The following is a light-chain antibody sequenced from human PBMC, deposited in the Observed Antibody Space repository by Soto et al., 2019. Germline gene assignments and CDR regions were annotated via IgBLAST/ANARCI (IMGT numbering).Light chain of an antibody. CDR1: NLGKKY. Sequence: SYELTQPPSVSVSPGRTASISCSGDNLGKKYVSWYQQKPGQAPVVAIYQDNKRPSGIPERISGSNSGNTATLTIGGTQAVDEADYYCQAWDSSTVLFGVGTKVTVL. J-gene: IGLJ2*01. V-gene: IGLV3-1*01. CDR2: QDN. CDR3: QAWDSSTVL.